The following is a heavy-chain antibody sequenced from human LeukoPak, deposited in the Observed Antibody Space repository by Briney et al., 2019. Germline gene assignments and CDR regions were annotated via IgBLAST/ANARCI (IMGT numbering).Heavy chain of an antibody. Sequence: GGSLRLSCAASGFTFSSYSMNWVRQAPGKGLEWVSSISSSSSYIYYADSVKGRFTISRDNSKNTLYLQMNRLRAEDTAVYYCARGGGVVALQRWGQGTLVTVSS. J-gene: IGHJ1*01. CDR3: ARGGGVVALQR. CDR2: ISSSSSYI. V-gene: IGHV3-21*01. CDR1: GFTFSSYS. D-gene: IGHD3-22*01.